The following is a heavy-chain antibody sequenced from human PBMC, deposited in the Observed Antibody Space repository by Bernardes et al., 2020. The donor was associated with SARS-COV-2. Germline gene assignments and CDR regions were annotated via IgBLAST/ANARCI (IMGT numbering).Heavy chain of an antibody. CDR1: GFTFSNAW. J-gene: IGHJ6*02. V-gene: IGHV3-15*01. CDR2: IKSKTDGGTT. CDR3: TTDVPYYYYGMDV. Sequence: GSLRLSCAASGFTFSNAWMSWVRQAPGKGLEWVGRIKSKTDGGTTDYAAPVKGRFTISRDDSKNTLYLQMNSLKTEDTAVYYCTTDVPYYYYGMDVWGQGTTVTVSS.